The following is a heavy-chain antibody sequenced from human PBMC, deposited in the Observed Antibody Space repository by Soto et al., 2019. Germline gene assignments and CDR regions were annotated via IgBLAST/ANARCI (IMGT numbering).Heavy chain of an antibody. CDR1: SGSFSGYY. CDR3: ARAPKLSGPSQTRPDF. Sequence: PSETLSLTCSIYSGSFSGYYWSWIRQPPGKGLEWIGEISQSGNTNYSPSLKSRVSISIDTSKKQFSLNLASVSAADTAVYYCARAPKLSGPSQTRPDFWGQGTLVTVCS. CDR2: ISQSGNT. D-gene: IGHD6-25*01. V-gene: IGHV4-34*01. J-gene: IGHJ4*02.